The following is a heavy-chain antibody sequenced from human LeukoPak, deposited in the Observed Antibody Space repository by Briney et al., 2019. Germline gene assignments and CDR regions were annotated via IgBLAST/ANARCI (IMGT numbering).Heavy chain of an antibody. J-gene: IGHJ6*02. CDR2: ISAYNGNT. Sequence: GASVKVSCKASGYTFTSYGISWVRQAPGLGLEWMGWISAYNGNTNYAQKLQGRVTMTTDTSTSTAYMELRSLRSDDTAVYYCARAMVVAATYHYYYGMDVWGQGTTVTVSS. V-gene: IGHV1-18*01. D-gene: IGHD2-15*01. CDR1: GYTFTSYG. CDR3: ARAMVVAATYHYYYGMDV.